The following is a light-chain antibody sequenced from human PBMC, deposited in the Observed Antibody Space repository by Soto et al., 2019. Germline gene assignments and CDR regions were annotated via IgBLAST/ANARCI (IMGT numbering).Light chain of an antibody. J-gene: IGKJ1*01. CDR1: QSVSSSY. CDR3: QQYGSSPSGT. V-gene: IGKV3-20*01. Sequence: EIVLTQSPGTLSLSPGERATLSCRASQSVSSSYLAWYQQKPGQAPRLLIYGASSRATGIPDRFSGSGSGTDFTLTISRLEPEDFAVDYCQQYGSSPSGTFGQGTKVEI. CDR2: GAS.